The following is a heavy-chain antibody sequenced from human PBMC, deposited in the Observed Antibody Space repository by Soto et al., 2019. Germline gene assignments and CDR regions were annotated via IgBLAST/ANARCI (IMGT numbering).Heavy chain of an antibody. D-gene: IGHD1-1*01. CDR2: ISYDGTNK. CDR1: GFSFSSYA. CDR3: ASPRLSSDGTTPIDY. J-gene: IGHJ4*02. Sequence: QVQLVESGGGVVQPGRSLRLSCAASGFSFSSYAMNWVRQAPCKWLEWVAVISYDGTNKYYADSVKGRFTISRDNSKNTLYLQMNSLRTEDTAVYYCASPRLSSDGTTPIDYWGQGTLVTVSS. V-gene: IGHV3-30-3*01.